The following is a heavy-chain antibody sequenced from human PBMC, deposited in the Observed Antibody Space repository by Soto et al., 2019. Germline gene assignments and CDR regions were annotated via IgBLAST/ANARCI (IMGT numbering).Heavy chain of an antibody. CDR3: ARDRTNYYGSGVNWLDP. CDR2: IYYSGST. D-gene: IGHD3-10*01. Sequence: SETLSLTCTVSGGSISSGGYYWSWIRQHPGKGLEWIGYIYYSGSTYYNPSLKSRVTISVDTSKNQFSLKLSSVTAADTAVYYCARDRTNYYGSGVNWLDPWGQGTLVTVSS. J-gene: IGHJ5*02. V-gene: IGHV4-31*03. CDR1: GGSISSGGYY.